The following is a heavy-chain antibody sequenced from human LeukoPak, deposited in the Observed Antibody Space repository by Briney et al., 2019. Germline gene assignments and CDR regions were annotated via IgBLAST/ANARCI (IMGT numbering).Heavy chain of an antibody. CDR2: IKFDGSLA. J-gene: IGHJ2*01. CDR1: GLTFSTYW. Sequence: GGSLRLSCTASGLTFSTYWVHWVRQAPGKGLVWVSQIKFDGSLASYADSVKGRFTISRDNAKNTLYLQMNTLGTEDTAVYYCVTGHYDSRMNFDLWGRGTLVAVSS. D-gene: IGHD3-16*01. CDR3: VTGHYDSRMNFDL. V-gene: IGHV3-74*01.